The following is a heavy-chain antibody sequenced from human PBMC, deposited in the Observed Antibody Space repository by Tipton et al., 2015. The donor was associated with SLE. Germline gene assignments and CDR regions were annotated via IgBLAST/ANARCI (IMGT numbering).Heavy chain of an antibody. CDR1: GGSISSGDHL. J-gene: IGHJ3*02. V-gene: IGHV4-30-4*01. D-gene: IGHD2-15*01. CDR2: IYNTGRT. Sequence: TLSLTCSVSGGSISSGDHLWSWIRQPPGKGPEWLGYIYNTGRTYYNPSLKSRVTISVDTSMSQFYLRLISVTAADTAVYYCARMGYCVTAPCARDDAFHIWGQGTMVTVSS. CDR3: ARMGYCVTAPCARDDAFHI.